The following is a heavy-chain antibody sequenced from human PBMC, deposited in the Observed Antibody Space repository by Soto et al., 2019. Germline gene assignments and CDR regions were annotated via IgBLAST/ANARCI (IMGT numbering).Heavy chain of an antibody. CDR2: ISGGST. J-gene: IGHJ6*03. V-gene: IGHV3-23*01. D-gene: IGHD3-10*02. CDR3: AKYVGNSYYYYMDV. CDR1: GFTFSNYA. Sequence: GGSLRLSCAASGFTFSNYAMSWVRQAPGKGLEWVSAISGGSTYYADSVKGRFTILRDNSKSTLYLLMNSLRAEDTAVFYCAKYVGNSYYYYMDVWGKGTTVTVSS.